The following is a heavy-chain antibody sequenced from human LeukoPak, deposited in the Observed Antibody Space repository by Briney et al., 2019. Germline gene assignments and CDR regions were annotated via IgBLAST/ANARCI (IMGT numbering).Heavy chain of an antibody. CDR2: IYYSGST. D-gene: IGHD6-13*01. J-gene: IGHJ4*02. Sequence: PSETLSLTCTVSGGSISSYYWSWIGQPPGKGLEWIWYIYYSGSTNYNPSLKSRVTISVDTSKNQFSLKLSSVTAADTAVYYCARKSSSWHVEFDYWGQGTLVTVSS. V-gene: IGHV4-59*01. CDR1: GGSISSYY. CDR3: ARKSSSWHVEFDY.